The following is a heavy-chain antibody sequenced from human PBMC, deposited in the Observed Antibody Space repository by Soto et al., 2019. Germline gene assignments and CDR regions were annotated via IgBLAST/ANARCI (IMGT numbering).Heavy chain of an antibody. CDR3: AGPYGNYYDSSGYYDY. D-gene: IGHD3-22*01. CDR2: IIPIFGTA. V-gene: IGHV1-69*13. J-gene: IGHJ4*02. Sequence: ASVKVSCKASGGTFSSYAISWVRQAPGQGLEWMGGIIPIFGTANYAQKFQGRVTITPDESTSTAYMELSSLRSEDTAVYYCAGPYGNYYDSSGYYDYWGQGTLVTVSS. CDR1: GGTFSSYA.